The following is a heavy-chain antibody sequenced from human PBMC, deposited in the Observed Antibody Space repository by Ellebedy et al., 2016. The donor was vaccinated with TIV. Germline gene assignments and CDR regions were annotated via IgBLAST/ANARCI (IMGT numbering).Heavy chain of an antibody. D-gene: IGHD4-17*01. J-gene: IGHJ4*02. V-gene: IGHV4-30-4*08. CDR2: IYDTGST. CDR1: GGSISSDLYY. Sequence: SETLSLACTVSGGSISSDLYYWSWIRQPPGKGLEWIGYIYDTGSTFYNPSLKSRLIISLDMSKNQFSLRLGSVTAADTAMYYCAGGYGDYRYWGQGTLVTVTS. CDR3: AGGYGDYRY.